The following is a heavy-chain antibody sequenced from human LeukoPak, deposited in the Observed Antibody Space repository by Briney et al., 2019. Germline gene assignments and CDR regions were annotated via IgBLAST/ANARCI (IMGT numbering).Heavy chain of an antibody. CDR2: IYNDGNT. Sequence: GGSLRLSCAASGFTVSANYVSWVRQAPGKGLEWVSVIYNDGNTYYADSVKGRFTISRDNSKNTLYLQMNSLRAEDTAVYYCANPGYSYGLYFDYWGQGTLVTVTS. CDR1: GFTVSANY. V-gene: IGHV3-53*01. J-gene: IGHJ4*02. CDR3: ANPGYSYGLYFDY. D-gene: IGHD5-18*01.